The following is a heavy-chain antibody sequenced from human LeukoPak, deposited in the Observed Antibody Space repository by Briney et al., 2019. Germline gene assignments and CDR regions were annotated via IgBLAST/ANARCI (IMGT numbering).Heavy chain of an antibody. CDR3: ARDLYSSSWLNYFDY. V-gene: IGHV4-59*01. CDR2: IYYSGST. D-gene: IGHD6-13*01. J-gene: IGHJ4*02. CDR1: GGSISSYY. Sequence: SETLSLTCTVSGGSISSYYWSWIRQPPGKGLEWIGYIYYSGSTNYNPSLKSRVTISVDTSKNQFSLKLRSVTAADTAVYYCARDLYSSSWLNYFDYWGQGTLVTVSS.